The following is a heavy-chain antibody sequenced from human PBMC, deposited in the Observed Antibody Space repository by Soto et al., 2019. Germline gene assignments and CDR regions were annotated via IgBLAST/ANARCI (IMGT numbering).Heavy chain of an antibody. CDR3: AHRPASIAVAGNFDY. J-gene: IGHJ4*02. V-gene: IGHV2-5*02. Sequence: SGPTLVNPTQTLTLTCTFSGFSLSTSGVGVGWIRQPPGKALEWLALIYWDDDKRYSPSLKSRLTITKDTSKNQVVLTMTNMDXVXXXXXXXAHRPASIAVAGNFDYWGQGTLVTVSS. D-gene: IGHD6-19*01. CDR1: GFSLSTSGVG. CDR2: IYWDDDK.